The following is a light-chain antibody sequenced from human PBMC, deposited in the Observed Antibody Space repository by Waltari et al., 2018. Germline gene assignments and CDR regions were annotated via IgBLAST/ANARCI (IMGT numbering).Light chain of an antibody. CDR3: QQYSSSSMFS. J-gene: IGKJ2*03. Sequence: DIQMTQSPSTLSVSVGDRVTITCRASQSISTLLAWFQQKPGNPPKLLIYKTFNLERGVPSRFSGSGSGTEFTLTITSLQPDDFATYYCQQYSSSSMFSFGQGTKLEIK. CDR2: KTF. CDR1: QSISTL. V-gene: IGKV1-5*03.